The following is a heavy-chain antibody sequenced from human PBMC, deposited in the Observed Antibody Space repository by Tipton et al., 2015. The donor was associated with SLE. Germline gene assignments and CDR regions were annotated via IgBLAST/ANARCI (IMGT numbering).Heavy chain of an antibody. CDR2: VFRGGST. V-gene: IGHV4-34*01. D-gene: IGHD5-12*01. CDR3: ARGGVGGYDYFDS. J-gene: IGHJ4*02. CDR1: GDSLSGQY. Sequence: TLSLTCSVYGDSLSGQYWSWIRQPPGKGLEWIGEVFRGGSTNYSPSLESRVTITVDMSKNQFSLRLISVTAADTAVYYCARGGVGGYDYFDSWGQGALVIVSS.